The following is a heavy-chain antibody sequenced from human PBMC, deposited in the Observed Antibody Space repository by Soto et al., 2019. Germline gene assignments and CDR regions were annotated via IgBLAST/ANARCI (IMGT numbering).Heavy chain of an antibody. J-gene: IGHJ5*02. CDR1: GYPFSKYG. V-gene: IGHV1-18*04. CDR2: IKPDNGDT. Sequence: QLQLVQSGAEVERPGASVRVSCKAYGYPFSKYGISWIRQAPGQGLEWMGWIKPDNGDTNYAQKFQGIVTMTTDTSSNTAYMELRSLRSYDTAVYYCATSYDSGFDPWGQGTLVSVSS. D-gene: IGHD5-12*01. CDR3: ATSYDSGFDP.